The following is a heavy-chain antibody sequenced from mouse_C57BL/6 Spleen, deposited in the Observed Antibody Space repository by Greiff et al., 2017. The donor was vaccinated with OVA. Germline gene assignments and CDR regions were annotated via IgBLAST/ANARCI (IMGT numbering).Heavy chain of an antibody. CDR2: IYPRSGNT. CDR3: ARDWFAY. CDR1: GYTFTSYG. Sequence: VQRVESGAELARPGASVKLSCKASGYTFTSYGISWVKQRTGQGLEWIGEIYPRSGNTYYNEKFKGKATLTADKSSSTAYMELRSLTSEDSAVYFCARDWFAYWGQGTLVTVSA. V-gene: IGHV1-81*01. J-gene: IGHJ3*01.